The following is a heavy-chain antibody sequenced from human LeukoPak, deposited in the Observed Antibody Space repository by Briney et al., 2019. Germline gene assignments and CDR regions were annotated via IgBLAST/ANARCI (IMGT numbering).Heavy chain of an antibody. D-gene: IGHD3-16*02. CDR1: GDSITSSAFS. Sequence: SETLSLTCTVSGDSITSSAFSWGWIRQAPGKGLEWIGNIFHGGNTHYNPSLKSRVSISVDRSKNQVSLNLSSVTAADTALYYCAKQGRQILFGGVVAIAPFDIWGQGTMVTVSS. CDR3: AKQGRQILFGGVVAIAPFDI. J-gene: IGHJ3*02. CDR2: IFHGGNT. V-gene: IGHV4-39*01.